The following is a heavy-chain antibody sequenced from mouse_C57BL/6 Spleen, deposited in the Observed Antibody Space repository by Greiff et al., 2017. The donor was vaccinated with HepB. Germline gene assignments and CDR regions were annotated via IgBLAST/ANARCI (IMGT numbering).Heavy chain of an antibody. CDR3: ARGYRDDADFDV. Sequence: QVQLKQSGAELVRPGTSVKMSCKASGYTFTNYWIGWAKQRPGHGLEWIGDIYPGGGYTNYNEKFKGKATLTADKSSSTAYMQFSSLTSEDSAIYYCARGYRDDADFDVWGKGTTVTVSS. CDR1: GYTFTNYW. V-gene: IGHV1-63*01. D-gene: IGHD2-12*01. J-gene: IGHJ1*03. CDR2: IYPGGGYT.